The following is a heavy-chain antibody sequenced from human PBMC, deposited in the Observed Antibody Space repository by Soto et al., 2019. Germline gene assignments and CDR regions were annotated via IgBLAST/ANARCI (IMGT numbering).Heavy chain of an antibody. Sequence: PGGSLRLSCAVSGFTFSTYALTWVRQAPGKGLEWVSTISGTGSSTYYADSVKGRFTISRDNSKNTLYLHMNSLRAEDTAVYYCTKEGGRLFDTYYFDYWGQGALVPVSS. D-gene: IGHD3-22*01. V-gene: IGHV3-23*01. CDR1: GFTFSTYA. J-gene: IGHJ4*02. CDR2: ISGTGSST. CDR3: TKEGGRLFDTYYFDY.